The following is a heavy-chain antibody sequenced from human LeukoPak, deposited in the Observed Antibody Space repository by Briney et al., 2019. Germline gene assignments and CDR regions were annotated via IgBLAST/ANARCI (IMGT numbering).Heavy chain of an antibody. V-gene: IGHV1-46*01. CDR1: GYSFTSYY. D-gene: IGHD3-22*01. J-gene: IGHJ4*02. Sequence: GASVKVSCKASGYSFTSYYMHWVRQAPGQGLQWMGIINPSGGSTSYAQKFQGRVTMTGDTSTSTVYVELSSLRSEDTAVYYCARLYDSSGYYPDYWGQGTLVTVSS. CDR2: INPSGGST. CDR3: ARLYDSSGYYPDY.